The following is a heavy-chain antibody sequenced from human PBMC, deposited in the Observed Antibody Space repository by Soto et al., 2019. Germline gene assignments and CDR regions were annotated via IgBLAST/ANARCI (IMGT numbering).Heavy chain of an antibody. CDR3: ARGWDGES. D-gene: IGHD6-19*01. CDR1: GASVSSGNQY. J-gene: IGHJ4*02. V-gene: IGHV4-61*01. CDR2: IYHSGMT. Sequence: QVQMQESGPGLVKPSETLSLTCTVSGASVSSGNQYWSWIRQPPGKGLEWIGYIYHSGMTNYNPPXXSXVXTSADTSRNQFSLKLSSVTAADTAVYSCARGWDGESWGQGTLVTVSS.